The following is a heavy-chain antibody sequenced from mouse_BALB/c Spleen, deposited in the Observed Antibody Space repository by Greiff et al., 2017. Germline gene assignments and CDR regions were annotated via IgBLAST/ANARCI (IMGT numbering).Heavy chain of an antibody. Sequence: EVQLQQSGPELVKPGASVKMSCKASGYTFTSYVMHWVKQKPGQGLEWIGYINPYNDGTKYNEKFKRKATLTSDKSSSTAYMELSSLTSEDSAVYYCARGTTMITTRESYYAMDYWGQGTSVTVSS. CDR3: ARGTTMITTRESYYAMDY. D-gene: IGHD2-4*01. J-gene: IGHJ4*01. CDR1: GYTFTSYV. V-gene: IGHV1-14*01. CDR2: INPYNDGT.